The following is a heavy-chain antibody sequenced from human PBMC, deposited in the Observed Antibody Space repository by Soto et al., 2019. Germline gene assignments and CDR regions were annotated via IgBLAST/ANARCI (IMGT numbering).Heavy chain of an antibody. CDR1: GYTFTGCY. D-gene: IGHD3-3*01. Sequence: ASVKVSCKASGYTFTGCYMHWVRQAPGQGLEWMGWINPNSGGTNYAQKFQGRVTMTRDTSISTAYMELSRLRSDDTAVYYCATDYEQGRITIFGVVIPSNGFDPWGQGTLVTVSS. CDR2: INPNSGGT. CDR3: ATDYEQGRITIFGVVIPSNGFDP. V-gene: IGHV1-2*02. J-gene: IGHJ5*02.